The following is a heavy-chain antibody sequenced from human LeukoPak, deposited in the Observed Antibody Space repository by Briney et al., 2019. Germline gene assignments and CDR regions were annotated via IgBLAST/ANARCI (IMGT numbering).Heavy chain of an antibody. CDR1: GFTFSSYS. Sequence: GGSLRLSCAASGFTFSSYSMNWVRQAPGKGLEWVSSVSSSSSYIYYADSVKGRFTISRDNAKNSLYLQMNSLRAEDTAVYFCAREISYGDYPSGDAFDNWGQGTMVTVSS. D-gene: IGHD4-17*01. V-gene: IGHV3-21*01. J-gene: IGHJ3*02. CDR2: VSSSSSYI. CDR3: AREISYGDYPSGDAFDN.